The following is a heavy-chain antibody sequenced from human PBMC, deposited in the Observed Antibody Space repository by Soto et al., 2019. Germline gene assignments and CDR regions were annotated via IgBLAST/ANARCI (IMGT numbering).Heavy chain of an antibody. D-gene: IGHD5-12*01. V-gene: IGHV4-59*12. CDR2: IYYSGST. CDR3: AREGSYSAYNFAHGIQLWSFDF. Sequence: SETLSLTCTVSGGSISSYYWSWIRQPPGKGLEWIGYIYYSGSTNYNPSLKSRVTISVDTSKNQFSLNLSSVTAADMAVYYCAREGSYSAYNFAHGIQLWSFDFWGQGALVTVSS. CDR1: GGSISSYY. J-gene: IGHJ4*02.